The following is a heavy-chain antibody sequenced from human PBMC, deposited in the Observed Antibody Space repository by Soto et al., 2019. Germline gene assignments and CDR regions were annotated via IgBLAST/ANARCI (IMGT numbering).Heavy chain of an antibody. J-gene: IGHJ3*02. V-gene: IGHV1-69*12. D-gene: IGHD3-10*01. CDR1: GDTFSNYV. Sequence: QVQLVQSGAEVKKPGSSVKVACKVSGDTFSNYVINWVRQAPGQGLEWMGAIVPIFRTANYAQKFQGRVTITADEFTITAYMELSGLRSDDTATYYCARETSAPRTLGEDASDIWGQGTLVTVSS. CDR3: ARETSAPRTLGEDASDI. CDR2: IVPIFRTA.